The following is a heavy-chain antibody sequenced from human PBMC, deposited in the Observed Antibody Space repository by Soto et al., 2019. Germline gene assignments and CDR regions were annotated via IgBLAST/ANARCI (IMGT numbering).Heavy chain of an antibody. Sequence: QVHLVQSGAEVKKPGSSVKVSCKASGDTFSSFAISWVRQAPGQGLEWMGGIIPNFRTPKYGQKFQGRVTITADEPTSTAYMELSSLRSEDTAVYYCARDKDREQLGGNYYYALDVWGQGTTVIVSS. CDR1: GDTFSSFA. D-gene: IGHD1-1*01. CDR2: IIPNFRTP. V-gene: IGHV1-69*12. CDR3: ARDKDREQLGGNYYYALDV. J-gene: IGHJ6*02.